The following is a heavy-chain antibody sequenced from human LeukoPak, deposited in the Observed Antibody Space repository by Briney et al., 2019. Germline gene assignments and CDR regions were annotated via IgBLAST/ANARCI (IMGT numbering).Heavy chain of an antibody. CDR2: ISYDGSNK. V-gene: IGHV3-30*04. D-gene: IGHD3-10*01. CDR3: AKDTVSGLEFGAEYFQH. CDR1: GFTFSSYA. Sequence: PGRSLRLSCGASGFTFSSYAMHWVRQAPGKGLEWVAVISYDGSNKDYADSVKGRFTISRDNSKNTLYLQMNSLRAEDTAVYYCAKDTVSGLEFGAEYFQHWGQGTLVTVFS. J-gene: IGHJ1*01.